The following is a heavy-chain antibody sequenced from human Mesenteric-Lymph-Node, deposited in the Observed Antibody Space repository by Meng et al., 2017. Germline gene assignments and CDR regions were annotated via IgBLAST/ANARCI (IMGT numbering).Heavy chain of an antibody. V-gene: IGHV4-59*12. CDR2: IYYSGST. CDR3: ARDSGSGDNWFDP. Sequence: SETLSLTCTVSGGSISSYYWSWIRQPPGKGLEWIGYIYYSGSTNYNPSLKSRVTISVDTSKNQFSLKLISVTAADTAVYYCARDSGSGDNWFDPWGQGTLVTVSS. D-gene: IGHD3-10*01. J-gene: IGHJ5*02. CDR1: GGSISSYY.